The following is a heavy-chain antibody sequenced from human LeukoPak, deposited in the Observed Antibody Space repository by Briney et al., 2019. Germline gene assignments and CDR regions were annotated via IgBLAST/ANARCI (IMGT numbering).Heavy chain of an antibody. CDR1: GFTFSSYA. CDR3: AKDLSGGRYYFDY. CDR2: ISGSGGST. Sequence: PGGSLRLSCAASGFTFSSYALSWVRPAPGKGREWVSAISGSGGSTYYADSVKGRFTISRDNSKNTLYLQMNSLRAEDTAVYYCAKDLSGGRYYFDYWGQGTLVTVSS. D-gene: IGHD3-10*01. J-gene: IGHJ4*02. V-gene: IGHV3-23*01.